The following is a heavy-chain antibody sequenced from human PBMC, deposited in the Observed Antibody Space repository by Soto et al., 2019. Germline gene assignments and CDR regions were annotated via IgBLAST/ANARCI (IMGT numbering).Heavy chain of an antibody. V-gene: IGHV5-10-1*01. Sequence: GASLKISSTGSGSSFAGYWITVGRQKAGEGLEWMGRIDPSDSESYYSPSFRGHVTISATKSITTVFLQWSSLRASDTAMYYCARQIYDSDTGPNFQYYFDSWGQGTPVTVSS. D-gene: IGHD3-22*01. J-gene: IGHJ4*02. CDR1: GSSFAGYW. CDR3: ARQIYDSDTGPNFQYYFDS. CDR2: IDPSDSES.